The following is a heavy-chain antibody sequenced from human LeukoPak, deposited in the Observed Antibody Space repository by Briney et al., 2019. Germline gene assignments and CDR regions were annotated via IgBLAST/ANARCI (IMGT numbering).Heavy chain of an antibody. V-gene: IGHV3-7*01. Sequence: GGSLRLSCAASGFTFSSYWMSWVRQAPGKGLEWEANIKQDGSEKYYVDSVKGRFTISRDNAKDSLYLQMNSLRAEDTAVYFCARVRRAKRQNRYYFYYYMDVWGKGTTVTVSS. CDR2: IKQDGSEK. CDR1: GFTFSSYW. CDR3: ARVRRAKRQNRYYFYYYMDV. D-gene: IGHD1-14*01. J-gene: IGHJ6*03.